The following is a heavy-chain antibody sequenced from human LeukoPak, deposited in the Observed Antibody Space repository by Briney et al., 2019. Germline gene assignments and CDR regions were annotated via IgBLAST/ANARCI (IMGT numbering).Heavy chain of an antibody. D-gene: IGHD3-3*01. J-gene: IGHJ4*02. CDR2: ISYDGSNK. CDR1: GITLSSFS. CDR3: AREITIFGENYFDY. V-gene: IGHV3-30-3*01. Sequence: GGSLRLSCAASGITLSSFSMHWVRQAPGRGLEWVAVISYDGSNKFYADSVKGRFTVSRDKSKNTLYLQMNRLRAEDTAVYYCAREITIFGENYFDYWGQGTLVTVSS.